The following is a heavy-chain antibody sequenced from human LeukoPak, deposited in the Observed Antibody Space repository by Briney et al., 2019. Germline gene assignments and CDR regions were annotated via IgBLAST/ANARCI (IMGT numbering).Heavy chain of an antibody. CDR3: AKDGRVIAVAPTYYFDY. Sequence: GGSLRLSCAASGFTFSNYAVSWVRQAPGKGLEWVSAISGSGDNTYYADSVKGRFTISRDNARNTLYLQMNSLRAEDTAVYYCAKDGRVIAVAPTYYFDYWGQGTLVTVSS. D-gene: IGHD6-19*01. J-gene: IGHJ4*02. CDR2: ISGSGDNT. V-gene: IGHV3-23*01. CDR1: GFTFSNYA.